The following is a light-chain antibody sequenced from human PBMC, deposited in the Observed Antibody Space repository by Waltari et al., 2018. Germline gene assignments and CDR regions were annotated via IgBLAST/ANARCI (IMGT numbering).Light chain of an antibody. CDR2: KDT. V-gene: IGLV3-25*03. Sequence: SSELTQPPSVSVSPGQTARITCSGDQLSNVYAYWYQQKPGQAPVLIIYKDTERPSGTPERLSGSSSGTTVTLTISGVQAEDEADYFCQAADSSGTSVIFGGGTKLTVL. CDR1: QLSNVY. CDR3: QAADSSGTSVI. J-gene: IGLJ2*01.